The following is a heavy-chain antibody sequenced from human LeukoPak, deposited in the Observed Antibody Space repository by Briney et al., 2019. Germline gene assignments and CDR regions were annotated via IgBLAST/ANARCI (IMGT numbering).Heavy chain of an antibody. Sequence: PGGSLRLSCAASGFTFHIYEMNWVRQAPGKGLEWVSYISSGGNTIYYADSVKGRFTISRDNAKNSLYLQMNSLRAEDTAVYYCARVLCSGGSCYSGWFDPWGQGTLVTVSS. CDR3: ARVLCSGGSCYSGWFDP. CDR2: ISSGGNTI. CDR1: GFTFHIYE. V-gene: IGHV3-48*03. J-gene: IGHJ5*02. D-gene: IGHD2-15*01.